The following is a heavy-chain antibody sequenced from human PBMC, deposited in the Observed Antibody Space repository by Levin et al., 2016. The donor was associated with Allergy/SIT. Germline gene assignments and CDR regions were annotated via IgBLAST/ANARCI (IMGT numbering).Heavy chain of an antibody. Sequence: WIRQPPGKGLEWIGYIYYSGSTYYNPSLKSRVTISVDTSKNQFSLKLSSVTAADTAVYYCARTYYDSSGYYQGNIDYWGQGTLVTVSS. V-gene: IGHV4-31*02. CDR3: ARTYYDSSGYYQGNIDY. J-gene: IGHJ4*02. D-gene: IGHD3-22*01. CDR2: IYYSGST.